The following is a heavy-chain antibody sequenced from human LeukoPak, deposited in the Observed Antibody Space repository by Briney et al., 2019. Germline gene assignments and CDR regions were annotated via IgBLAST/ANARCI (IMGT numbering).Heavy chain of an antibody. CDR1: GFTFSSYA. Sequence: GGSLRLSCAASGFTFSSYAMSWVRQAPGKGLEWVSAISGSGGSTYYADYVKGRFTISRDNSKNPLHLQMNSLRAEDTAVYYCAKDPRRYYDSSGPFDYWGQGTLVTVSS. J-gene: IGHJ4*02. D-gene: IGHD3-22*01. CDR3: AKDPRRYYDSSGPFDY. CDR2: ISGSGGST. V-gene: IGHV3-23*01.